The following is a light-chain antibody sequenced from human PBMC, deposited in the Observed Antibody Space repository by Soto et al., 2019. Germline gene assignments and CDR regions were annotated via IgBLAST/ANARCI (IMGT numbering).Light chain of an antibody. CDR3: QQYAGSST. CDR1: QSVRSSY. CDR2: AAS. Sequence: EIVLTQSPDTLSLSPGESATLSCRASQSVRSSYLAWYQQTPGQTPRLLIYAASSRATGIPDRFSGSGSGTDFSLTISRLEPEDFAVYYCQQYAGSSTFGQGTKVDI. V-gene: IGKV3-20*01. J-gene: IGKJ1*01.